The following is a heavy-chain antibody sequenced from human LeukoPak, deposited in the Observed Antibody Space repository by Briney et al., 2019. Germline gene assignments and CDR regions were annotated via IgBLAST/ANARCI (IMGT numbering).Heavy chain of an antibody. CDR1: GLTFSSYW. V-gene: IGHV3-74*01. CDR2: INSDGSTT. CDR3: ARDAAQQQLAEFDY. J-gene: IGHJ4*02. D-gene: IGHD6-13*01. Sequence: PGGSLRLSCAASGLTFSSYWMHWVRQAPGKGLVWVSNINSDGSTTTYADSVKGRFTISRDNAKNSLYLQMNSLRAEDTAVYYCARDAAQQQLAEFDYWGQGTLVTVSS.